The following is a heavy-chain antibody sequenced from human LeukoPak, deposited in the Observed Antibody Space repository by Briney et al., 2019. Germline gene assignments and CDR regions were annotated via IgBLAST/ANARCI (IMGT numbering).Heavy chain of an antibody. CDR1: GGSISSYY. CDR3: ARAGVEYYDFWSGRYGMDV. J-gene: IGHJ6*02. D-gene: IGHD3-3*01. Sequence: SETLSLTWTVSGGSISSYYWSWIRQPAGKGLEWIGRIYTSGSTNYNPSLKSRVTMSVDTSKNQFSLKLSSVTAADTAVYYCARAGVEYYDFWSGRYGMDVWGQGTTVTVSS. CDR2: IYTSGST. V-gene: IGHV4-4*07.